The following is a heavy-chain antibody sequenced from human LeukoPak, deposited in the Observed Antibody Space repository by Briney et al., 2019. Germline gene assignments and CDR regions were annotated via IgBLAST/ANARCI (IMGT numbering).Heavy chain of an antibody. CDR1: GLTFDDYA. CDR3: AKATFDY. V-gene: IGHV3-9*01. Sequence: GGSLRLSCAASGLTFDDYAMHWVRQAPGKGLEWVSGISWNSGSIGYADSVKGRFTISRGNAKNSLYLQMNSLRAEDTALYYCAKATFDYWGQGTLVTVSS. J-gene: IGHJ4*02. CDR2: ISWNSGSI.